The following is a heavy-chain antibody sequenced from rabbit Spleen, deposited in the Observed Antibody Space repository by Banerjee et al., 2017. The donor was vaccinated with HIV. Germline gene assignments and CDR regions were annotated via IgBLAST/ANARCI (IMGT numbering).Heavy chain of an antibody. Sequence: QEQLEESGGDLVQPGASLTLTCTASGFDFSNYNFMCWVRQAPGKGLEWIACIDSGSRDFTYSASWAQGRFTISKTSSTTVTLQMTSLTAADTATYFCAREVLYAAYAGFGDATIYYFDLWGQGTLVTVS. CDR2: IDSGSRDFT. J-gene: IGHJ4*01. CDR1: GFDFSNYNF. CDR3: AREVLYAAYAGFGDATIYYFDL. D-gene: IGHD6-1*01. V-gene: IGHV1S45*01.